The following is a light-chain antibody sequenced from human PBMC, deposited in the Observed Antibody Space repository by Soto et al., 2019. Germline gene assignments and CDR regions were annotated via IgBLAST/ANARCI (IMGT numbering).Light chain of an antibody. Sequence: EIVFTQSPGTPSLSPGERATLSCGASQSVRSNLEWYPQTPGQAPRLLIYGASPRETGIPAMFISSGAGTECTRTINSLKYEDVSVAYCQQYNNWTRTFGQGTKVDIK. CDR2: GAS. J-gene: IGKJ1*01. CDR3: QQYNNWTRT. V-gene: IGKV3-15*01. CDR1: QSVRSN.